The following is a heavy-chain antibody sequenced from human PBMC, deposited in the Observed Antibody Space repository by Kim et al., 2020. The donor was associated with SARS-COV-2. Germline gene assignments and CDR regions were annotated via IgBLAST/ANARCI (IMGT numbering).Heavy chain of an antibody. D-gene: IGHD6-13*01. V-gene: IGHV3-48*04. Sequence: GGSLRLSCAASGFTFSSYSMNWVRQAPGKGLEWVSYISSSSSTIYYADSVKGRFTISRDNAKNSLYLQMNSLRAEDTAVYYCARVGGSWSFWGQGTLVTVSS. CDR2: ISSSSSTI. CDR3: ARVGGSWSF. J-gene: IGHJ4*02. CDR1: GFTFSSYS.